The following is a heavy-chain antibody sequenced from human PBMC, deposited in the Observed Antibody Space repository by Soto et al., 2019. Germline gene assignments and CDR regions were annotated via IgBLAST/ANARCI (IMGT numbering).Heavy chain of an antibody. Sequence: QVQLQESGPGLVKPSQTLSLTCTVSGGSISGGAYYWSWIRQHPGKGLGWIGYIFYTGSTFYNPSLKSRVAISVDTSKNQFSLKLNSVTAADTAVYYCAREESDFRGQNWFDPWGQGTLVTVSS. J-gene: IGHJ5*02. CDR3: AREESDFRGQNWFDP. CDR1: GGSISGGAYY. V-gene: IGHV4-31*03. D-gene: IGHD3-3*01. CDR2: IFYTGST.